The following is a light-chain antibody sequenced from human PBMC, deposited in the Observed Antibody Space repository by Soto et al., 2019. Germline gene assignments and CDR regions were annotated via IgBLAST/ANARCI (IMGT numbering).Light chain of an antibody. CDR1: SSDFSDYNY. V-gene: IGLV2-14*01. CDR2: DVS. J-gene: IGLJ7*01. CDR3: SSYTPTTNLL. Sequence: QSVLTQPASVSGSPGQSINISCTGTSSDFSDYNYISWYQQHPGKAPKLMIFDVSDRPSGVSNRFSGSRSGNTASLTISGLQTEDEAEYYCSSYTPTTNLLFGGGTQLTVL.